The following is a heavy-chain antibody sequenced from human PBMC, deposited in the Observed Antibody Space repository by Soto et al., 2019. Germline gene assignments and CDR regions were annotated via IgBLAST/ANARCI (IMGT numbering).Heavy chain of an antibody. CDR1: GYTFTSYY. CDR3: AGDPSIKNWFDP. V-gene: IGHV1-46*01. CDR2: INPSGGST. J-gene: IGHJ5*02. Sequence: ASVKVSCKASGYTFTSYYMHWVRQAPGQGLEWMGIINPSGGSTSYAQKFQGRVTMTRDTSTSTVYMGLSSLRSEDTAVYYCAGDPSIKNWFDPWGQGTLVTVSS.